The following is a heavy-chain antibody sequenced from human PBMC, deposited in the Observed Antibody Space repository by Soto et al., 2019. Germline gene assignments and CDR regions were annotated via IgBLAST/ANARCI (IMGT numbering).Heavy chain of an antibody. CDR3: ARWGGDGYNFDYGMDV. V-gene: IGHV4-59*01. CDR2: IYYSGST. Sequence: PSETLSLTCTVSGGSISSYYWSWIRQPPGKGLEWIGYIYYSGSTNYNPSLKSRVTISVDTSKNQFSLKLSSVTAADTAVYYCARWGGDGYNFDYGMDVWGQGTTVTVSS. J-gene: IGHJ6*02. D-gene: IGHD5-12*01. CDR1: GGSISSYY.